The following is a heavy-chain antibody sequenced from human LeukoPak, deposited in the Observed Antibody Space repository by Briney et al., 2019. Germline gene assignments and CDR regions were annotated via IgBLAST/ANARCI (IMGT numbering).Heavy chain of an antibody. CDR2: IIPIFGTA. CDR3: ARPLTIGESLTGQPLLYPQGFDY. CDR1: GGTFSSYA. Sequence: SVKVSCKASGGTFSSYAISWVRQAPGQGLEWMGGIIPIFGTANYAQKFQGRVTMTEDTSTDTAYMELSSLRSEDTAVYYCARPLTIGESLTGQPLLYPQGFDYWGQGTQVTVSS. V-gene: IGHV1-69*06. D-gene: IGHD3-10*01. J-gene: IGHJ4*02.